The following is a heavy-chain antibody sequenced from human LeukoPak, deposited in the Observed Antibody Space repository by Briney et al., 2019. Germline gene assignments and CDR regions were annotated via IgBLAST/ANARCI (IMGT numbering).Heavy chain of an antibody. J-gene: IGHJ4*02. CDR2: ISGSGGST. V-gene: IGHV3-23*01. CDR1: GFTFSSYA. Sequence: AGGSLRLSCAASGFTFSSYAMSWVRQAPGKGLEWVSAISGSGGSTYYADSVKGRFTISRDNSRSTLDLQMNSLSTEDTAVYYCANGYSTAWYYFDYWGQGTLVTVSS. CDR3: ANGYSTAWYYFDY. D-gene: IGHD6-19*01.